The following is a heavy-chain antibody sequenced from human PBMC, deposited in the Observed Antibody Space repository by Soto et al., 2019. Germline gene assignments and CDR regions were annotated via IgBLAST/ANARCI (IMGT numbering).Heavy chain of an antibody. V-gene: IGHV5-51*01. Sequence: GESLKISCKGSGYSFTSYWIGWVRQMPGKGLEWMGIIYPGDSDTRYSPSFQGQVTISADKSISTAYLQWSSLKASDTAMYYCAREEWSKYNWHAGPLYGMHVWGQGPTVTVSS. CDR3: AREEWSKYNWHAGPLYGMHV. CDR1: GYSFTSYW. D-gene: IGHD1-20*01. CDR2: IYPGDSDT. J-gene: IGHJ6*02.